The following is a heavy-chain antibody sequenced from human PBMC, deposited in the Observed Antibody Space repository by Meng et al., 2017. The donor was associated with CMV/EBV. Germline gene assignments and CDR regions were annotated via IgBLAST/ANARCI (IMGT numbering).Heavy chain of an antibody. CDR2: IIPIFGTA. Sequence: SVNVSCKASGGTFSSYAISWVRQAPGQGLEWMGGIIPIFGTANYAQKFQGRVTITTDESTSTAYMELSSLRSEDTAVYYCARTRLTTRFYYYGMDVWGQGTTVTVSS. V-gene: IGHV1-69*05. J-gene: IGHJ6*02. CDR3: ARTRLTTRFYYYGMDV. D-gene: IGHD1-1*01. CDR1: GGTFSSYA.